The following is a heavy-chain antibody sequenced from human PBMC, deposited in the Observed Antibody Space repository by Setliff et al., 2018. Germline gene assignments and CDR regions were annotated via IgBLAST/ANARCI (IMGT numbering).Heavy chain of an antibody. Sequence: ASVKVSCKASGYTFTSYDINWVRQATGQGLEWMGWMNPSSGNTGYAQKFQGRVTMTRNTSISTAYMELSSLRSEDTAVYYCARGRERDFNFWSGYYTYYYYGMDAWGQGTTVTVSS. V-gene: IGHV1-8*02. CDR2: MNPSSGNT. CDR3: ARGRERDFNFWSGYYTYYYYGMDA. CDR1: GYTFTSYD. J-gene: IGHJ6*02. D-gene: IGHD3-3*01.